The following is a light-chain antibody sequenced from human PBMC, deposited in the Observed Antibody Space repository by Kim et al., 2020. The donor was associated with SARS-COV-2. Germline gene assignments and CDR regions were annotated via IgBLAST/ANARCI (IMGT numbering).Light chain of an antibody. CDR2: DSG. CDR1: TGPVTSGHF. CDR3: LLSYSDSRV. V-gene: IGLV7-46*01. J-gene: IGLJ2*01. Sequence: PSAAVTLTCDSSTGPVTSGHFPYWFQQKPSQAPRTLIYDSGTRHSWTPARFSGSLLGGKAALTLSAAQPEDEADYYCLLSYSDSRVFGGGTQLTVL.